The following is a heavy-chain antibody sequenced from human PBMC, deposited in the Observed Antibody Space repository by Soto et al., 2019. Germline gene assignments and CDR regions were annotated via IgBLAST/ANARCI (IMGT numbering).Heavy chain of an antibody. Sequence: SQTLSLTCAISGDSVSSNSAAWNWIRQSPSGGLQWLGGTYYRYKWYYDYAVSVRSRITINPDTSKNQFSLQLNSVTPEDTAVYYCARRDGGFDYWGQGTTVTVSS. CDR2: TYYRYKWYY. CDR3: ARRDGGFDY. D-gene: IGHD3-10*01. J-gene: IGHJ4*02. V-gene: IGHV6-1*01. CDR1: GDSVSSNSAA.